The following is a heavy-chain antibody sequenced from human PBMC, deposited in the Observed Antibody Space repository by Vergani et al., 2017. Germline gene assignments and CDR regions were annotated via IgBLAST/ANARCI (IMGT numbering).Heavy chain of an antibody. V-gene: IGHV4-38-2*01. J-gene: IGHJ6*02. Sequence: QVQLQESGPGLVKPSETLSLTCAVSGFSIDNGYYWDWIRQPPGKGLEWIGSIYRTGRTHFNPSLKSRVTISVDTSKNQFSLKLSSVTAADTAVYYCARGRLLHYYYYGMDVWGQGTTVTVSS. CDR2: IYRTGRT. CDR3: ARGRLLHYYYYGMDV. D-gene: IGHD2-21*02. CDR1: GFSIDNGYY.